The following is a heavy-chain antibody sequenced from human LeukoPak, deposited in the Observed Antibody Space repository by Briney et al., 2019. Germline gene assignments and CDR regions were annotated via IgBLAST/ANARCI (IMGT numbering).Heavy chain of an antibody. D-gene: IGHD5-12*01. V-gene: IGHV3-48*01. CDR3: ARDLYVDIVAPSGMDV. CDR2: ISSSSTTI. CDR1: GFTFSTYS. J-gene: IGHJ6*02. Sequence: PGGSLRLSCAASGFTFSTYSMNWVRQAPGKGLEWISSISSSSTTIYYADSVKGRFTISRDNAKNSLFLQMNSLRAEDTAVYYCARDLYVDIVAPSGMDVWGQGTTVTVSS.